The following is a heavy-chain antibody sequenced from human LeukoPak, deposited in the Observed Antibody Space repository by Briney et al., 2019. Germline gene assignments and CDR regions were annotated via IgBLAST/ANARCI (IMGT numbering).Heavy chain of an antibody. CDR1: GFTFSSYW. D-gene: IGHD1-26*01. Sequence: PGGSLRLSCAPSGFTFSSYWMHWVRQAPGKGLVWVSRINSDGSSTSYADSVKGRFTISRDNAKNTLYLQMNSLRAEDTAVYYCARVGGSNWGWFDPWGQGTLVTVSS. CDR2: INSDGSST. CDR3: ARVGGSNWGWFDP. J-gene: IGHJ5*02. V-gene: IGHV3-74*01.